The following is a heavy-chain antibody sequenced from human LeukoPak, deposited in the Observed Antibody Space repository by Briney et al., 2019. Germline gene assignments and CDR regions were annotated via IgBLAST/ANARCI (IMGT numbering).Heavy chain of an antibody. J-gene: IGHJ4*02. CDR1: DDSIRTNTYY. CDR3: ARDGEGSSWDN. Sequence: PSETLFLTCTVSDDSIRTNTYYWGWIRQPPGKGLEWIGSIYYSGSTYYNLSLKSRVTISVDTSKKQFSLKLSSVTAADTAVYYCARDGEGSSWDNWGQGTLVTVSS. CDR2: IYYSGST. V-gene: IGHV4-39*02. D-gene: IGHD6-13*01.